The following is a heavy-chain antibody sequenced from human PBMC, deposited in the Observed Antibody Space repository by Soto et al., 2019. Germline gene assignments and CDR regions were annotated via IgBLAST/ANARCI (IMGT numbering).Heavy chain of an antibody. J-gene: IGHJ6*02. CDR1: GFTFSSYS. V-gene: IGHV3-48*02. Sequence: GGSLRLSCAASGFTFSSYSMNWVRQAPGKGLEWVSYISSSSTIYYADSVKGRFTISRDNAKNSLYLQMNSLRDEDTAVYYCARDGTVTTYYYYYYGMDVWGQGTTVTVS. CDR3: ARDGTVTTYYYYYYGMDV. CDR2: ISSSSTI. D-gene: IGHD4-17*01.